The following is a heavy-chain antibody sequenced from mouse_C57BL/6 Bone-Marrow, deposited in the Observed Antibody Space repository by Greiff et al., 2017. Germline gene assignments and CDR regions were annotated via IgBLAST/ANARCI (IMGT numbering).Heavy chain of an antibody. J-gene: IGHJ2*01. Sequence: QVQLQQPGAELVKPGASVKLSCKASGYTFTSYWMQWVNQRPGQGLEWIGEIDPSDSYTNYNQKFKGKATLTVDTSSSTAYMQLSSLTSEDSAVYYCARISEYYFDYWGQGTTLTVSS. CDR2: IDPSDSYT. CDR3: ARISEYYFDY. CDR1: GYTFTSYW. V-gene: IGHV1-50*01.